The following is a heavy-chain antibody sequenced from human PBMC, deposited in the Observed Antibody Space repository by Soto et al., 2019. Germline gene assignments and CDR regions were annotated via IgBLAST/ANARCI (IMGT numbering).Heavy chain of an antibody. CDR3: ARGSSTVDFDY. V-gene: IGHV1-18*01. Sequence: QVQLVQSGAEVKKPGASVKVSCKTSGYTFTNYGINWVRQAPGQGLERMGWINAYNGKTNSAQRLQGRVIMTTDTSTSTAYMELRSLRSDDTAVYYCARGSSTVDFDYWGQGTLVTVSS. D-gene: IGHD6-13*01. CDR2: INAYNGKT. J-gene: IGHJ4*02. CDR1: GYTFTNYG.